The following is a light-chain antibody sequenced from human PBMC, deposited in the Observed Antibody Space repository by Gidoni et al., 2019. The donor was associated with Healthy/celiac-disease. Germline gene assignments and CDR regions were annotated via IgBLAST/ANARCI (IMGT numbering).Light chain of an antibody. J-gene: IGKJ4*01. Sequence: DIQMTQSPSSLSASVGDRVTIPCRASQSISSYLNWYQQKPGKAPKLLIYAASSLQSGVPSRFSGSGSGTDFTLTISSLQPEDFATYYCQQSYSTPLTSGGGTKVEIK. V-gene: IGKV1-39*01. CDR3: QQSYSTPLT. CDR2: AAS. CDR1: QSISSY.